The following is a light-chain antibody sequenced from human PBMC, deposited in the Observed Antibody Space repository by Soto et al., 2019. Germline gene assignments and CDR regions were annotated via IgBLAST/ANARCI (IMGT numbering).Light chain of an antibody. CDR2: GAS. CDR1: QSVSSNY. V-gene: IGKV3-20*01. Sequence: EVMLRQSPGTLSLSPGERATLSCRASQSVSSNYLAWYQQKSGQAPRLLIYGASNRATGIPDRFSGSGSGTEFTLTIRRLEPEDFAVYYCQQYDTSPRTFGQGTKVEFK. J-gene: IGKJ1*01. CDR3: QQYDTSPRT.